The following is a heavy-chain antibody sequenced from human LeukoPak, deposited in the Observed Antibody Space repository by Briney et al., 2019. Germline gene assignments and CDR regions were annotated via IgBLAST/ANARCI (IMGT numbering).Heavy chain of an antibody. Sequence: GGSLRLSCAASGFTFSSYAMSWVRQAPGKGLEWVSAVSGSGGSTYYADSVKGRFTISRDNSKNTLYLQMNSLRAEDTAVYYCAKDPRQWLVTLDFDYWGQGTLVTVSS. CDR2: VSGSGGST. CDR1: GFTFSSYA. J-gene: IGHJ4*02. CDR3: AKDPRQWLVTLDFDY. V-gene: IGHV3-23*01. D-gene: IGHD6-19*01.